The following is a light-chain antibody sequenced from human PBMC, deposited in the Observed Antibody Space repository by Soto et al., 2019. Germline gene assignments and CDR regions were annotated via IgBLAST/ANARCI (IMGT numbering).Light chain of an antibody. Sequence: QSVLTQPPSASGTPGQGVTISCSGSSSNIGRNTVNWYQQVPGTAPKLLIHSNNQRPAGVPDRFSGSKSGTSAPLAISGLQSEDEAEYYCAAWDDSLNAVVFGGGTKLTVL. CDR1: SSNIGRNT. J-gene: IGLJ2*01. V-gene: IGLV1-44*01. CDR2: SNN. CDR3: AAWDDSLNAVV.